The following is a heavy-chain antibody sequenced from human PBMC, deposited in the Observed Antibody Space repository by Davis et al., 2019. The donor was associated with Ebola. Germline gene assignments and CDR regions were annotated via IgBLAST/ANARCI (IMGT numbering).Heavy chain of an antibody. Sequence: GESLKISCAASGFTFSGSAMHWVRQASGKGLEWVGRIRSKANSYATAYAASVKGRFTISRDDSKNTAYLQMNSLKTEDTAVYYCMVWSQSPPWGQGTLVTVSS. CDR1: GFTFSGSA. V-gene: IGHV3-73*01. D-gene: IGHD3/OR15-3a*01. CDR2: IRSKANSYAT. CDR3: MVWSQSPP. J-gene: IGHJ5*02.